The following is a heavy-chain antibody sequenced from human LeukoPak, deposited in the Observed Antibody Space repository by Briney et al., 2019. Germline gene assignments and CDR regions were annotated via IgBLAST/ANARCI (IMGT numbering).Heavy chain of an antibody. J-gene: IGHJ6*03. D-gene: IGHD3-10*01. V-gene: IGHV1-8*01. CDR2: MNPNSGNT. CDR3: ARGDYYGSGNYYNSYYYYYMDV. CDR1: GYTFTSYD. Sequence: RASVRVSSKASGYTFTSYDINWVRQATGQGLEWMGWMNPNSGNTGYAQKFQGRVTMTRNTSISTAYMELSSLRSEDTAVYYCARGDYYGSGNYYNSYYYYYMDVWGKGTTVTISS.